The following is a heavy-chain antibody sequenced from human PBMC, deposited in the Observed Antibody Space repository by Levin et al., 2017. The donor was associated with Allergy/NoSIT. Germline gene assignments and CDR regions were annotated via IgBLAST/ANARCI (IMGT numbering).Heavy chain of an antibody. Sequence: HAGGSLRLSCSASGFIFSTYNMNWVRQAPGKGLEWVSYITSSSSTIYYADSVKGRFTISRDNAKNSLYLQMNSLRDEDTAVYYCARSLYSSGIAMDGWGQGTTVTVSS. V-gene: IGHV3-48*02. J-gene: IGHJ6*02. CDR3: ARSLYSSGIAMDG. CDR2: ITSSSSTI. CDR1: GFIFSTYN. D-gene: IGHD3-10*01.